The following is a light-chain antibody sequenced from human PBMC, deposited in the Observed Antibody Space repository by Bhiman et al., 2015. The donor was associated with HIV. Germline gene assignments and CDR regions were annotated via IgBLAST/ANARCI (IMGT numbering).Light chain of an antibody. CDR1: SSDVGIYNY. J-gene: IGLJ1*01. CDR2: DVS. CDR3: SSYTSSSTPV. Sequence: QSALTQPASVSGSPGQSITISCTGTSSDVGIYNYVSWYQQHPAKAPKLIIYDVSNRPSGVSNRFSGSKSGSTASLTISGLQAEDEADYYCSSYTSSSTPVFGTGTKVTVL. V-gene: IGLV2-14*03.